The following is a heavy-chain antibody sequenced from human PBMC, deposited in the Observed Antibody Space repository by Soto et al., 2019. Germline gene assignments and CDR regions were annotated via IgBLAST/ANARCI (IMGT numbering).Heavy chain of an antibody. J-gene: IGHJ6*02. D-gene: IGHD2-2*01. V-gene: IGHV3-7*03. CDR1: GFTLTHFW. Sequence: GGSLRLSCAASGFTLTHFWVTWVRQAPGKGLEWVANIKEDGSERYYVDSVKGRFTISRDNAKNSLYLQMSSLRAEDMAVYYCARQAHGPHCSSTSCPWYYYYGMDVWGQGTTVTVSS. CDR3: ARQAHGPHCSSTSCPWYYYYGMDV. CDR2: IKEDGSER.